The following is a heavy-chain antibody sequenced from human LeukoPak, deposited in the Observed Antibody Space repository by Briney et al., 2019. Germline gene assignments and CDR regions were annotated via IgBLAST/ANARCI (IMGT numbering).Heavy chain of an antibody. CDR3: AKLGYCSSTSCHNFDY. Sequence: GGALRLSLAAPRVTLCRPAICWGRPAPGEGVEWGSAISGSGGSTYYADSVKGRFTISRDNSKDTLYLQMNSLRAEDTAVYYCAKLGYCSSTSCHNFDYWGQGTLVTVSS. V-gene: IGHV3-23*01. CDR2: ISGSGGST. CDR1: RVTLCRPA. D-gene: IGHD2-2*02. J-gene: IGHJ4*02.